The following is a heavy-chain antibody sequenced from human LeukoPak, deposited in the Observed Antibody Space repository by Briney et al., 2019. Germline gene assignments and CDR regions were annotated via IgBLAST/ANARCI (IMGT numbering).Heavy chain of an antibody. D-gene: IGHD5-18*01. Sequence: PGGSLRLSCAASGFTFSSYEMNWVRQAPGKGLEWVSYISSSGSTIYYADSVKGRFTISRDNAKNSLYLQMNSLRAEDTAVNYCARETAMGVGGYFDYWGQGTLVTVSS. CDR2: ISSSGSTI. CDR3: ARETAMGVGGYFDY. V-gene: IGHV3-48*03. J-gene: IGHJ4*02. CDR1: GFTFSSYE.